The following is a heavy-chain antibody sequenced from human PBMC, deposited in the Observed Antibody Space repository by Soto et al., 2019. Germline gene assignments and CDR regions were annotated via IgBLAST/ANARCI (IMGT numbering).Heavy chain of an antibody. J-gene: IGHJ6*02. D-gene: IGHD5-18*01. V-gene: IGHV3-48*02. CDR2: ISSSSSTI. CDR3: ARTDTAMVYYYGMDV. Sequence: PWGSLRLSCAASGFTFSSYSMNRVRQAPGKGLEWVSYISSSSSTIYYADSVKGRFTISRDNAKNSLYLQMNSLRDEDTAVYYCARTDTAMVYYYGMDVWGQGTTVTVSS. CDR1: GFTFSSYS.